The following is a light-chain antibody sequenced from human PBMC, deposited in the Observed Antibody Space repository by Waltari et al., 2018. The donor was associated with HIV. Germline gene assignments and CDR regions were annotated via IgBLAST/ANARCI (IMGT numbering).Light chain of an antibody. CDR2: SDL. V-gene: IGLV1-40*01. CDR3: QAYDRSLSDSV. CDR1: SSTIGAGYF. Sequence: QYVLTQPPSVSGVPGQRVPITGPGSSSTIGAGYFVTWSHQLPGTAPPLLISSDLHRPSGVPDRCFGPKSGNSACLAVTGLQAEDEADYYCQAYDRSLSDSVFGGGTKLTVL. J-gene: IGLJ3*02.